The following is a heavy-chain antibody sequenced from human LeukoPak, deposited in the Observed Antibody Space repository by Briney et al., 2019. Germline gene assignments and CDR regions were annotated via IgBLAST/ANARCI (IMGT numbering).Heavy chain of an antibody. V-gene: IGHV3-23*01. D-gene: IGHD3-22*01. Sequence: GGSLRLSSAVSGITLSNYGMSWVRQAPGKGLEWVAGISGSGGSTNYADSVKGRFTISRDSPKNTLYLQMNSLRAEDTAVYFCAKRGVVIRVILVGFHKEAYYFDSWGQGALVTVSS. CDR2: ISGSGGST. CDR1: GITLSNYG. CDR3: AKRGVVIRVILVGFHKEAYYFDS. J-gene: IGHJ4*02.